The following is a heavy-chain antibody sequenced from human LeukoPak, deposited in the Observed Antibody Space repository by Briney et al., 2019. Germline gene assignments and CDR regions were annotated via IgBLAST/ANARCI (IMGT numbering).Heavy chain of an antibody. CDR2: ISYDGSNK. CDR1: GFTFSSYV. CDR3: ARDLHPQYYYGSGYLWDNWFDP. V-gene: IGHV3-30*04. J-gene: IGHJ5*02. D-gene: IGHD3-10*01. Sequence: GGSLRLSCAASGFTFSSYVMHWVRQAPGKGLEWVAVISYDGSNKYYADSVKGRFTISRDNSKNTLYLQMNSLRAEDTAVYYCARDLHPQYYYGSGYLWDNWFDPWGQGTLVTVSS.